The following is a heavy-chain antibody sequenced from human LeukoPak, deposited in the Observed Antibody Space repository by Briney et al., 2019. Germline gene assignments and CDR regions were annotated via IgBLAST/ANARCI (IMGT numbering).Heavy chain of an antibody. CDR1: GGSISRYY. CDR3: ARGRQQPNYYYYYMDA. Sequence: SETLSLTCTVSGGSISRYYWSWIRQPPGKGLEWIGYIYYSGSTNYNPSLKSRVTISVDTSKNQFSLKLTSVTAADTAVYYCARGRQQPNYYYYYMDAWGKGTTVTVSS. D-gene: IGHD6-13*01. CDR2: IYYSGST. V-gene: IGHV4-59*01. J-gene: IGHJ6*03.